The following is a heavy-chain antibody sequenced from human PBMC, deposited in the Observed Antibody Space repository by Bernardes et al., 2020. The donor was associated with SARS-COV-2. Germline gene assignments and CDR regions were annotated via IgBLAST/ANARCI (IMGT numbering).Heavy chain of an antibody. Sequence: SESLPLTCTVSGGSTTSIAYYWAWLPQPPGKGLEWIGSIYYSGIIYYNPSLKSRATLSVDTSKNSYSLKVRSVTAADTAVYYCAKTIVGDDDAFDLWGQGTMVTVSS. J-gene: IGHJ3*01. CDR1: GGSTTSIAYY. CDR3: AKTIVGDDDAFDL. CDR2: IYYSGII. D-gene: IGHD1-26*01. V-gene: IGHV4-39*02.